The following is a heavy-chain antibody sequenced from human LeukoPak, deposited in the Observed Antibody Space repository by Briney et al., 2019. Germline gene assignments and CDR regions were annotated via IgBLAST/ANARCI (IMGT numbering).Heavy chain of an antibody. D-gene: IGHD6-13*01. CDR3: TRGNLAAGGAFDI. V-gene: IGHV3-74*01. CDR1: GFTFSSSW. Sequence: GGSLRLSCAGSGFTFSSSWIHWVRQGQGKGLVWVSRIHREESTISYADSVKGRFTISRDNAKNTLYLQMNSLRAEDTAVYYCTRGNLAAGGAFDIWGQGTVVTVSS. J-gene: IGHJ3*02. CDR2: IHREESTI.